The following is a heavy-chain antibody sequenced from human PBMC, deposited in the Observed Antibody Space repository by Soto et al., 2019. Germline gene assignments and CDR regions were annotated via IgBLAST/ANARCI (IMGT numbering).Heavy chain of an antibody. CDR3: ARGRPYSSGWYSFDY. D-gene: IGHD6-19*01. CDR2: IHPSGGTT. Sequence: ASVKVSCKASGYTFTSYYMHWVRQAPGQGLEWMGIIHPSGGTTSYAQKFQGRVTMTRDTSTSTVYMELSSLRSEDTAVYYCARGRPYSSGWYSFDYWGQGTLVTVYS. CDR1: GYTFTSYY. J-gene: IGHJ4*02. V-gene: IGHV1-46*01.